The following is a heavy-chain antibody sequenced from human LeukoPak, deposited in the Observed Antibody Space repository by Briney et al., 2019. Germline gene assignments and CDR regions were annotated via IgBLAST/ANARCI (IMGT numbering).Heavy chain of an antibody. Sequence: ASVKVSCKASGYTFTSYYMHWARQAPGQGLEWMGIINPSGGSTSYAQKFQGRVTMTGDTSTSTVYMELSSLRSEDTAVYYCARGGEIGYDILTGYMAYYYYYYGMDVWGQGTTVTVSS. CDR1: GYTFTSYY. V-gene: IGHV1-46*01. CDR2: INPSGGST. D-gene: IGHD3-9*01. J-gene: IGHJ6*02. CDR3: ARGGEIGYDILTGYMAYYYYYYGMDV.